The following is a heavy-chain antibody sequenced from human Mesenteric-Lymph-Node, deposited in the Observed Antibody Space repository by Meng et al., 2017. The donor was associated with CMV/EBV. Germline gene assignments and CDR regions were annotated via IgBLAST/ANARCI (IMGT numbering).Heavy chain of an antibody. J-gene: IGHJ4*02. CDR1: GFTFSSYS. V-gene: IGHV3-21*01. D-gene: IGHD2-8*01. CDR2: ISSSSSYI. Sequence: GESLKISCAASGFTFSSYSMNWVRQAPGKGLEWVSSISSSSSYIYYADSVKGRFTISRDNAKNSLYLQMNSLRAEDTAVYYCARDPLETGVDWGQGTLVTVSS. CDR3: ARDPLETGVD.